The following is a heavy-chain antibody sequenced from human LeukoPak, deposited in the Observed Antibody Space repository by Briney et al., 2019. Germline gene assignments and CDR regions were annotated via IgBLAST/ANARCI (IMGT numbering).Heavy chain of an antibody. D-gene: IGHD2-15*01. CDR1: GYTFTSCA. Sequence: ASVKVSCKASGYTFTSCAMHWVRQAPGQRLEWMGWINASNGNTKYSQKFQGRVTITRDTSASTAYMELSSLRSEDTAVYYCARVYAGYCSGGSCYSDYFDYWDQGTLVTVSS. V-gene: IGHV1-3*01. J-gene: IGHJ4*01. CDR3: ARVYAGYCSGGSCYSDYFDY. CDR2: INASNGNT.